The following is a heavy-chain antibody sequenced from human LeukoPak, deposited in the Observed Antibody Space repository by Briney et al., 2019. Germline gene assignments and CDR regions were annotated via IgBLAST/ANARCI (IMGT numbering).Heavy chain of an antibody. V-gene: IGHV3-7*01. CDR1: GFTFSSYW. Sequence: GGSLRLSCAASGFTFSSYWMSWVRQAPGKGPEWVANIKQDGSEKYYVDSVKGRFTISRDNAKDSLYLQMNSLRAEDTAVYYCARESQYCSGGSCYSGAFDIWGQGTMVTVSS. D-gene: IGHD2-15*01. J-gene: IGHJ3*02. CDR3: ARESQYCSGGSCYSGAFDI. CDR2: IKQDGSEK.